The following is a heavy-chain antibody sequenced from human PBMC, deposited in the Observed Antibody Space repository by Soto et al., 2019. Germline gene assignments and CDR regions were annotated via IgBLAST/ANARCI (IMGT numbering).Heavy chain of an antibody. J-gene: IGHJ6*02. Sequence: QVQLQESGPGLVKPSQTLSLTCTVSGGSISSGGYYWSWIRKHPGKGLEWIGYIYYSGSTYYNPSLKSRVTISVDTSKNQFSLKLSSVTAADTAVYYCARGVGYYYYGMDVWGQGTTVTVSS. V-gene: IGHV4-31*03. CDR2: IYYSGST. CDR3: ARGVGYYYYGMDV. CDR1: GGSISSGGYY.